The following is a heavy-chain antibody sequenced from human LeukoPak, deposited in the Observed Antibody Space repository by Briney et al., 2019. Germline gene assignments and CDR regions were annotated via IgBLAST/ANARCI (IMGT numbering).Heavy chain of an antibody. V-gene: IGHV1-18*01. D-gene: IGHD5-12*01. CDR1: GYTFTSYG. J-gene: IGHJ6*02. CDR2: ISAYNGNT. CDR3: ARDRGSGYDSYYYYGMDV. Sequence: ASVKVSCKASGYTFTSYGISWVRQPPGQGVEWMGWISAYNGNTNYAQKLQGRVTMTTDTSTSTAYMELRSLRSDDTAVYYCARDRGSGYDSYYYYGMDVWGQGTTVTVSS.